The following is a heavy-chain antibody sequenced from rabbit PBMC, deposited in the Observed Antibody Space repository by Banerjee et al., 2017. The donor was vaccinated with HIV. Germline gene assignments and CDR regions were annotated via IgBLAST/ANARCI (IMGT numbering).Heavy chain of an antibody. CDR2: INTSSGNT. CDR3: ARDSAGREDFNL. J-gene: IGHJ4*01. V-gene: IGHV1S45*01. D-gene: IGHD4-2*01. CDR1: GFSFSNRCV. Sequence: QEQLEESGGDLVKPEGSLTLTCTASGFSFSNRCVMCWVRQTPGKGLEWIACINTSSGNTVYATWAKGRFTISKTSSTTVTLQMTSLTAADTATYFCARDSAGREDFNLWGQGTLVTVS.